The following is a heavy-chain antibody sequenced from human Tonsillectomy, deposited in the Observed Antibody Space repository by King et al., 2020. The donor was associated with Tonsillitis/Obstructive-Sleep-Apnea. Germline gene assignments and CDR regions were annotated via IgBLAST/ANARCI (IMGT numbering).Heavy chain of an antibody. CDR3: ARDPSDCSSTTCPIYYGMDV. J-gene: IGHJ6*02. CDR2: ISYDGSKK. D-gene: IGHD2-2*01. CDR1: GFIFNTFA. V-gene: IGHV3-30*04. Sequence: QLVQSGGGVVQPGRSLRLSCAGSGFIFNTFAMHWVRQAPGRGLEWVTVISYDGSKKYYADSVKGRFTISRDNSKNTLYLQMNSLRAEDTAVYYCARDPSDCSSTTCPIYYGMDVWGQGTTVTVSS.